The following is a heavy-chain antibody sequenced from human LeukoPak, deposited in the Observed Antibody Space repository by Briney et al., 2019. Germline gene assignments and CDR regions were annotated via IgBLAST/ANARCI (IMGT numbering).Heavy chain of an antibody. CDR2: IYYGGTT. CDR3: ATIPEDRENYIDY. V-gene: IGHV4-30-4*01. D-gene: IGHD1-14*01. Sequence: SETLSLTCTVSGGSVSSRDYYWTWIRQSPGKGLEWVGLIYYGGTTYYSPSLKSRIAMSVDTSKNQFSLRLNSVTVADTAVYYCATIPEDRENYIDYWGQGTLVTVSS. CDR1: GGSVSSRDYY. J-gene: IGHJ4*02.